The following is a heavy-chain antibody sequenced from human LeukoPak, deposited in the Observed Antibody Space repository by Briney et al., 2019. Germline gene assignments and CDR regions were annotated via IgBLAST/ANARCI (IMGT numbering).Heavy chain of an antibody. CDR2: IGPNNANT. D-gene: IGHD6-13*01. V-gene: IGHV1-18*01. Sequence: APVKVSCKASGYTFTTYVISWVRQAPGQGVEWMGWIGPNNANTNYAQKCQGRVTMTTDTSTSTAYMELRSLTSDGTAVYYCARDGTPYNWFDPWGQGTLVTVSS. J-gene: IGHJ5*02. CDR1: GYTFTTYV. CDR3: ARDGTPYNWFDP.